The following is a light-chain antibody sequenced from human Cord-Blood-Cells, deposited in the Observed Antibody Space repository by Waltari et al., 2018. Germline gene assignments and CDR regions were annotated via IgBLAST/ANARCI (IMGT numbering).Light chain of an antibody. V-gene: IGKV1-5*03. CDR3: QQYNSYWT. J-gene: IGKJ1*01. CDR2: KAS. Sequence: DIQMTQSPSTLSASVGDRVTITCRASQSIRSWLAWYQQKTGKAPKLLIYKASSLESGGPSRFGGSGSGTEFTLTISSLQPDDFATYYCQQYNSYWTFGQGTKVEIK. CDR1: QSIRSW.